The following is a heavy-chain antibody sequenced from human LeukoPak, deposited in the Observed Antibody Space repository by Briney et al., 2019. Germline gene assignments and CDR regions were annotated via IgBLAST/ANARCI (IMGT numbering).Heavy chain of an antibody. CDR2: ISSIGGYT. V-gene: IGHV3-11*03. D-gene: IGHD6-13*01. CDR3: ASPAAGTNSDF. CDR1: GFTSSDYY. Sequence: GGSLRLSCAASGFTSSDYYMSWIRHAPGKVLEWISYISSIGGYTNYADSVKGRFTISRDNAKNSLYLQMNSLRAEDTAVYYCASPAAGTNSDFWGQGTLVTVSS. J-gene: IGHJ4*02.